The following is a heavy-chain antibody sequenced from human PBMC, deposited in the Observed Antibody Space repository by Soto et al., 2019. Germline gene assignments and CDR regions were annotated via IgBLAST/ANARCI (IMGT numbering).Heavy chain of an antibody. V-gene: IGHV1-18*01. Sequence: XPVEASCRASGNTFSNSGRPLVRQPPGQPLEWLGWISLYSDGTNYAQKFQGRVSMTTDTSTTTAYMELRSLRSDDTAVYYCARVLTGAEAWLGSWGQGTLLTISS. CDR1: GNTFSNSG. D-gene: IGHD3-10*01. CDR3: ARVLTGAEAWLGS. J-gene: IGHJ5*02. CDR2: ISLYSDGT.